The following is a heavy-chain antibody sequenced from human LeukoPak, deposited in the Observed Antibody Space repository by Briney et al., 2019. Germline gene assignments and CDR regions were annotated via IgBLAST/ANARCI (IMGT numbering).Heavy chain of an antibody. CDR1: GFIFSHHG. V-gene: IGHV3-23*01. CDR3: ARALGSYFDSSGYQVDY. CDR2: IRTDGVTT. Sequence: GGSLRLSCAASGFIFSHHGMNWVRQAPGKGLEWVSGIRTDGVTTYYADSVKGRFIISRDNSKNTVYLQMNSLSAEDAAVYYCARALGSYFDSSGYQVDYWGQGTLVTVSS. J-gene: IGHJ4*02. D-gene: IGHD3-22*01.